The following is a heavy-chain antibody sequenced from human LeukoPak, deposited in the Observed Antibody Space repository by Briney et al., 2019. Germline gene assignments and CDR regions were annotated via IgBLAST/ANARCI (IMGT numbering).Heavy chain of an antibody. CDR3: TTMSYCTNGVCYAY. J-gene: IGHJ4*02. CDR2: IRSKAYTYAT. V-gene: IGHV3-73*01. D-gene: IGHD2-8*01. CDR1: GFTFSGSA. Sequence: GGSLKLSCAASGFTFSGSAMHWVRQASGKGLEWVGRIRSKAYTYATGYTASLKGRFTISRDDSKDTAYLHMNSLKTEDTAVYYCTTMSYCTNGVCYAYWGQGTLVTVSS.